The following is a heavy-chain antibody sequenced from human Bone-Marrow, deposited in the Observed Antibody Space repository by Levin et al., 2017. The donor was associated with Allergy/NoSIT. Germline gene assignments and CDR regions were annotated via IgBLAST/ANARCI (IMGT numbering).Heavy chain of an antibody. CDR1: GFTFSTYV. V-gene: IGHV3-23*01. Sequence: GGSLRLSCAVSGFTFSTYVMSWVRQPPGMGLEWVSTISDSGGTTHYADSVKGRFTISRDNSKDTLFLQMNSLRAEDTAVYYCAEQAGGLAGTLGVWGQGTTVSVSS. D-gene: IGHD7-27*01. CDR2: ISDSGGTT. CDR3: AEQAGGLAGTLGV. J-gene: IGHJ6*02.